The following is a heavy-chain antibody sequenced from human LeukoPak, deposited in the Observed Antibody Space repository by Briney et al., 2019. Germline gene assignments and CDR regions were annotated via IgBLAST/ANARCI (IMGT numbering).Heavy chain of an antibody. CDR2: INHSGST. CDR3: ARNGWYSVDY. CDR1: GGSFTGSFSTYY. D-gene: IGHD6-19*01. V-gene: IGHV4-34*01. J-gene: IGHJ4*02. Sequence: PSETLSLTCAVSGGSFTGSFSTYYWRWLRQPPEKVLEWSGDINHSGSTTYNPSLKSRVTISIDTSKNHFSRKLSSVTAADTAMYYCARNGWYSVDYWGEGTQVIVSS.